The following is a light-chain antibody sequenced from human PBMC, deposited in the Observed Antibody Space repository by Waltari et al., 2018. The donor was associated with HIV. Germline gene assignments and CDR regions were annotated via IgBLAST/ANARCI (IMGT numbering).Light chain of an antibody. CDR1: NTGGDI. V-gene: IGLV3-21*02. Sequence: SYVLTQPPSVPVAPGQPAHITCAEGNTGGDIAHWSQQKPGQAPVLVVFDDSDRPAGIPGRFSGSKSGNTATLTISRVEAGDEADYYCQVWHSCSDGHVVFGGGTKLTVL. CDR2: DDS. J-gene: IGLJ2*01. CDR3: QVWHSCSDGHVV.